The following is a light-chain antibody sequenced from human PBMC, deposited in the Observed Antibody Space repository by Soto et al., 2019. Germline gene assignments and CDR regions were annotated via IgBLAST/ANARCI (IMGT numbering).Light chain of an antibody. CDR3: QKRSNWPLT. CDR1: QSVSSY. V-gene: IGKV3-11*01. J-gene: IGKJ4*01. Sequence: EIVLTQSPATLSLSPGERATLSCRASQSVSSYLAWYQQKPGQAPSLLIYAASNRATGIPARFSGSGSGTDITLTIRSLEPEDFAVYYCQKRSNWPLTFGGGTNVEIK. CDR2: AAS.